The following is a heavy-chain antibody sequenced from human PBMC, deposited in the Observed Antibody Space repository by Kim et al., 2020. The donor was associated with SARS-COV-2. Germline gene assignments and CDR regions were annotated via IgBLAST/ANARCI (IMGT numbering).Heavy chain of an antibody. CDR3: AKPSHYTARVPYYFDY. J-gene: IGHJ4*02. CDR1: GFTFSSYA. D-gene: IGHD5-18*01. Sequence: GGSLRLSCAASGFTFSSYAMHWVRQAPGKGLEWVAVIWYDGSNKYYAVSVKGRFTISRDNSKNTLYLQMNSLRAEDTAVYYCAKPSHYTARVPYYFDYWGQGTLVTVSS. V-gene: IGHV3-33*06. CDR2: IWYDGSNK.